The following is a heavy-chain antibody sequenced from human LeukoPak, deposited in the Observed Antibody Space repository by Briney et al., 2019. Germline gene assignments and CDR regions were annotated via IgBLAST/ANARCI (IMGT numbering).Heavy chain of an antibody. CDR3: TRSTSSWASPFDS. D-gene: IGHD6-13*01. V-gene: IGHV3-49*03. Sequence: QPGRSLRLSCTVSGFTFADYGMRWFRQAPGKGLEWVGLIRRKLYGETTEYAASVKGRFIISRDDSKSVTYLQMDSLQIEDTAVYYCTRSTSSWASPFDSWGQGTQVTVSS. CDR2: IRRKLYGETT. CDR1: GFTFADYG. J-gene: IGHJ4*02.